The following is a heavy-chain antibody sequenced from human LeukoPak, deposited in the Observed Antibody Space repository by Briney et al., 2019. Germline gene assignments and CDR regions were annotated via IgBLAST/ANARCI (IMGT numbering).Heavy chain of an antibody. CDR1: GFTFSSYE. V-gene: IGHV3-48*03. D-gene: IGHD3-22*01. CDR3: ASDYYDRSQY. Sequence: QAGGSLRLSCAASGFTFSSYEMNWVRQAPGKGLEWVSYISSTGSTIYYADSVKGRFTVSRDNAKNSLYLQMNSLRAEDTAVYYCASDYYDRSQYWGQGTLVTVSS. CDR2: ISSTGSTI. J-gene: IGHJ4*02.